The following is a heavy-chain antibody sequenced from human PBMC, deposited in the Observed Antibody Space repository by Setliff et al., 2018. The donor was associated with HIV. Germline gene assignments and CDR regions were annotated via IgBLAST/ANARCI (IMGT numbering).Heavy chain of an antibody. J-gene: IGHJ4*02. V-gene: IGHV5-51*01. D-gene: IGHD2-2*01. CDR3: ATPISITSGSAFDY. Sequence: GESLKISCEGSGYSFTNYWIAWVRQMPGKGLEWMGIIYPGDSDTKYSPSFQGQVTLSVDKSISTAYLQWSSLKASDTAMYYCATPISITSGSAFDYWGQGTLVTVSS. CDR1: GYSFTNYW. CDR2: IYPGDSDT.